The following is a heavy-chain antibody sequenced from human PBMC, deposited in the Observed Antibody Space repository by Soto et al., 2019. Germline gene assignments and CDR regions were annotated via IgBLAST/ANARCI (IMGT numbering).Heavy chain of an antibody. V-gene: IGHV3-23*01. CDR3: ARDSRDKSPARDPFDP. CDR1: GFIFSTYA. CDR2: ISGGGSNK. D-gene: IGHD2-21*01. Sequence: GGSLRLSCEAFGFIFSTYAMSWVRQAPGKGLEWVSTISGGGSNKYYADSVKGRFTISRDNSKSTLYLQMNALRAEDTAMYYCARDSRDKSPARDPFDPRGQGTLVTVSS. J-gene: IGHJ5*02.